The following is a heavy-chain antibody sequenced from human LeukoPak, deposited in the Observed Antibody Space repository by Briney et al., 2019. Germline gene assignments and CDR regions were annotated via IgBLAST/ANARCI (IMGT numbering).Heavy chain of an antibody. J-gene: IGHJ4*02. CDR1: GYTFTSYY. CDR3: ASFISGDSDGYPLAGSY. Sequence: ASVKASCKASGYTFTSYYMHWVRQAPGQGLEWMGIINPSGGSTRYAPKSQGRVTMTRDTSTSTVYMELSSLRSEDTAVYYCASFISGDSDGYPLAGSYWGQGTLVTVSS. D-gene: IGHD5-24*01. V-gene: IGHV1-46*03. CDR2: INPSGGST.